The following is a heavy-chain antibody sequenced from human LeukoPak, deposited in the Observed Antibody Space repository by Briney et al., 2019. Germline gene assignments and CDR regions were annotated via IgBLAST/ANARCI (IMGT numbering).Heavy chain of an antibody. D-gene: IGHD6-25*01. CDR3: AAGGDLPPLAAVFDY. V-gene: IGHV1-8*01. CDR2: MSPNSGNT. CDR1: GYTFTSYD. J-gene: IGHJ4*02. Sequence: ASVRVSCTASGYTFTSYDINWVRQAPGQGLEWMGWMSPNSGNTGYAQKFQGRVTMTRNTSISTAYMELSSLRSEDTAVYYCAAGGDLPPLAAVFDYWGQGTLVTVSS.